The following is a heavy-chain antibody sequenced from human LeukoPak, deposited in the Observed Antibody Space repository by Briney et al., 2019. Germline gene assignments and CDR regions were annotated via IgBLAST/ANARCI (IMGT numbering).Heavy chain of an antibody. CDR1: GGSFSGCY. V-gene: IGHV4-34*01. Sequence: SETLSLTCAVYGGSFSGCYWSWIRQPPGKGLEWLGEINHSGSTNYNPSLKSRVTISVDTSKNQFSLKLSSVTAADTAVYYCARAYCSSTSCYDRAFDIWGQGTMVTVSS. J-gene: IGHJ3*02. D-gene: IGHD2-2*01. CDR2: INHSGST. CDR3: ARAYCSSTSCYDRAFDI.